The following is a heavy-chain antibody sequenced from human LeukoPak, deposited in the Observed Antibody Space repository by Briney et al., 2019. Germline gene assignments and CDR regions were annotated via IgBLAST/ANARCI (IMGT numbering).Heavy chain of an antibody. D-gene: IGHD2-15*01. V-gene: IGHV3-21*01. J-gene: IGHJ4*02. CDR3: ARARVVAARGTDY. CDR1: GFTFSSYS. CDR2: ISSSSSYI. Sequence: GGSLRLSCAASGFTFSSYSMNWVRQATGKGLEWVSSISSSSSYIYYADSVKGRFTISRDNAKNSLYLQMNSLRAEDTAVYYCARARVVAARGTDYWGQGTLVTVSS.